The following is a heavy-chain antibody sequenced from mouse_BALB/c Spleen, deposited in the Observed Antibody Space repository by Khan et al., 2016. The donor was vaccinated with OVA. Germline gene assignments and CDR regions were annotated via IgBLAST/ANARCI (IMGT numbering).Heavy chain of an antibody. CDR3: ARSVTITTVVATDFDY. Sequence: EVKLEVSGPGLVKPSQSLSLTCTVTGYSITSDYAWNWIRQFPGNKLEWMGYISYSGRTSYNPSLKSRISITRDTSKHQFFLQLNSVTTEDTATYYCARSVTITTVVATDFDYWGQGTTLTVSS. D-gene: IGHD1-1*01. CDR1: GYSITSDYA. J-gene: IGHJ2*01. CDR2: ISYSGRT. V-gene: IGHV3-2*02.